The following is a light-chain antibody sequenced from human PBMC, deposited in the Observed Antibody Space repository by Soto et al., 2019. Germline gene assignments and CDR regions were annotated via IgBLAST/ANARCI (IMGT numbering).Light chain of an antibody. CDR1: QSIGNY. CDR3: QQNYNTPPWT. CDR2: AAS. V-gene: IGKV1-39*01. J-gene: IGKJ1*01. Sequence: DMQMTQSPSSLSASVGDRVTITCRASQSIGNYLNWYQQKPGKAPTLLIYAASNLRSGVPSRFSGSGSGTVFTLTISGLQPEDSATYYCQQNYNTPPWTFGQGTRVEIK.